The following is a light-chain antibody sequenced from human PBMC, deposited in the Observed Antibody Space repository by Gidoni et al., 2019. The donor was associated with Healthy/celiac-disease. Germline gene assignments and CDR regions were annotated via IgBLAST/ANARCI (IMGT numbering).Light chain of an antibody. CDR3: QQSYSTPRT. V-gene: IGKV1-39*01. CDR1: QSISSY. J-gene: IGKJ4*01. Sequence: DIQLNQSASSLSASVGDRVTITCRASQSISSYLNWYQQKPGKAPKLLIYAASSLQSGVPSRFSGSGSGTDFTLTISSLQPEDFATYYCQQSYSTPRTFGGGTKVEIK. CDR2: AAS.